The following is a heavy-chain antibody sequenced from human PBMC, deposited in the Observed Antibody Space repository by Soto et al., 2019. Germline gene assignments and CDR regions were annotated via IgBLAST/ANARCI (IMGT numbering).Heavy chain of an antibody. Sequence: SETLSLTCAVSGGSISGNHWWSWVRQPPGKGLEWIGEVFHAGKTNYNPSLKSQVTISVDRSKNQLFLKLNSVTAADTAVYYCARQRTPDCRGGSCYTWSFDYWGQGALVTVS. CDR1: GGSISGNHW. D-gene: IGHD2-15*01. CDR2: VFHAGKT. CDR3: ARQRTPDCRGGSCYTWSFDY. J-gene: IGHJ4*02. V-gene: IGHV4-4*02.